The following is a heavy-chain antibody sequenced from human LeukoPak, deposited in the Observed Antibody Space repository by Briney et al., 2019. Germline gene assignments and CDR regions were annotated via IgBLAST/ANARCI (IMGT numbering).Heavy chain of an antibody. CDR3: AKGGYVLVDHYYMDV. J-gene: IGHJ6*03. CDR2: ISYDGSNK. Sequence: GRSLLLSCAASGFTFSSYGMHWVRPAPGKGLEWGAVISYDGSNKYYADSGKGRFTIARANSKYTLTLQMNSLRAEDTAVYYCAKGGYVLVDHYYMDVWGKGTTVTISS. V-gene: IGHV3-30*18. CDR1: GFTFSSYG. D-gene: IGHD2-8*02.